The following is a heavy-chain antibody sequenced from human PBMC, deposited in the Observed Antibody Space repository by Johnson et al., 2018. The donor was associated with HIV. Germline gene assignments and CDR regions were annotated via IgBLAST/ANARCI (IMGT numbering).Heavy chain of an antibody. Sequence: VQLVESGGGLVQPGESLRLSCAASGFTFSSYAMSWVRQAPGKGLDWVSAISGSGGSTYYADSVKGRFTISRDNAKNSLYLQMNSLRAEDTAVYYCARDPAHCGGDCYPSDAFDIWGQGTMVTVSS. J-gene: IGHJ3*02. CDR1: GFTFSSYA. CDR3: ARDPAHCGGDCYPSDAFDI. D-gene: IGHD2-21*02. CDR2: ISGSGGST. V-gene: IGHV3-23*04.